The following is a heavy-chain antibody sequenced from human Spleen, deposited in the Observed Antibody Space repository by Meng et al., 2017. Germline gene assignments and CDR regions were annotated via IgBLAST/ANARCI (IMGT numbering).Heavy chain of an antibody. V-gene: IGHV4-4*02. CDR3: AIDGSGWQQEDF. Sequence: QGQLTEPGPGLVRPSGTLSLPCTVSGGWMNNDHWWSWVRQTPGKGLEWIGEIWHAGGTNYNPSFKSRVTMSIDKSNNQFSLKLTSVTAADTAVYYCAIDGSGWQQEDFWGQGTLVTVSS. J-gene: IGHJ4*02. CDR1: GGWMNNDHW. D-gene: IGHD6-19*01. CDR2: IWHAGGT.